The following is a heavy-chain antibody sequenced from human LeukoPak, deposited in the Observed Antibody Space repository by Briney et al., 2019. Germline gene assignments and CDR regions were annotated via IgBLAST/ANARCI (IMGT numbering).Heavy chain of an antibody. Sequence: PSETLSLTCAVYGGSFSGYYWSWIRQPPGKGLEWIGEINHSGSTNYNPSLKSRVTISVDTSKNQFSLELSSVTAADTAVYYCARGGGWYGSYYYYYMDVWGKGTTVTVSS. D-gene: IGHD6-19*01. J-gene: IGHJ6*03. CDR1: GGSFSGYY. CDR3: ARGGGWYGSYYYYYMDV. CDR2: INHSGST. V-gene: IGHV4-34*01.